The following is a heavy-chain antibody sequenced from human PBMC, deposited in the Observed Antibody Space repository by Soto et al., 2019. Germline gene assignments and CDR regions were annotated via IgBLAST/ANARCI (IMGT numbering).Heavy chain of an antibody. Sequence: XRTMTLTCTVSGGCIRNYYWSGIRQPPGKGLEWIGRIYTSGNTHYNPSLKGRVTMSVDMLKNQFSLKLSSVAAAATAVSYCAGYRNGDNGRAFYPWAQATLVSVSS. V-gene: IGHV4-59*10. CDR2: IYTSGNT. CDR3: AGYRNGDNGRAFYP. D-gene: IGHD4-17*01. CDR1: GGCIRNYY. J-gene: IGHJ5*02.